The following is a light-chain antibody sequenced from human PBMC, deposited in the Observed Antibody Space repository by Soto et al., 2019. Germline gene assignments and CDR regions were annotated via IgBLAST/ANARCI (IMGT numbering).Light chain of an antibody. J-gene: IGKJ1*01. CDR1: QSISSY. CDR2: AAS. CDR3: QQSYSTPPWT. V-gene: IGKV1-39*01. Sequence: DIPMTQSPSSLSASVGDRVTITCRASQSISSYLNWYQQKPGKAPKLLIYAASSLQSGAPSRFSGSGSGTDFTLTISSLQPEDFATYYCQQSYSTPPWTFGQGTKVEIK.